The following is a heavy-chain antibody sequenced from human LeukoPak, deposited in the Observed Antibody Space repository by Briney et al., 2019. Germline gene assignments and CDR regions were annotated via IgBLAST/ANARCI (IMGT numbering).Heavy chain of an antibody. V-gene: IGHV1-69*01. CDR3: ARDGHTGATIFHWFDP. Sequence: SVKVSCKASGGTFSSYAISWVRQAPGQGLEWMGGIIPIFGTANYAQKFPGRVTITADESTSTAYMELSSLRSEDTAVYYCARDGHTGATIFHWFDPWGQGTLVTVSS. CDR1: GGTFSSYA. CDR2: IIPIFGTA. J-gene: IGHJ5*02. D-gene: IGHD3-9*01.